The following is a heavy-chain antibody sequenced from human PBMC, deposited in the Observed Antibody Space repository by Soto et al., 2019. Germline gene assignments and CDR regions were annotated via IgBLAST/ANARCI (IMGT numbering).Heavy chain of an antibody. V-gene: IGHV1-3*01. CDR3: AREGAGYSSGWYFDL. J-gene: IGHJ2*01. CDR2: INAGNGNT. Sequence: ASVKVSCKASGYTFTSYAMHWVRQAPGQRLEWMGWINAGNGNTKYSQKFQGRVTITRDTSASTAYMELSSLRSEDTAVYYCAREGAGYSSGWYFDLWGRGTLVTVS. D-gene: IGHD6-19*01. CDR1: GYTFTSYA.